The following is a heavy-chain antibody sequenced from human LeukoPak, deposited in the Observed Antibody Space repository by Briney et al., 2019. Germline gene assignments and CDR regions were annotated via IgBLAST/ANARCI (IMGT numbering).Heavy chain of an antibody. V-gene: IGHV1-18*01. Sequence: ASVKVSCKASGYTFTSYGISWVRQAPGQGLEWTGWISAYNGNTNYAQKLQGRVTMTTDTSTSTAYMELRRLRSDDTAVYYCARDAGDILTGYYWSPFDYWGQGPLVTVSS. CDR1: GYTFTSYG. CDR2: ISAYNGNT. CDR3: ARDAGDILTGYYWSPFDY. J-gene: IGHJ4*02. D-gene: IGHD3-9*01.